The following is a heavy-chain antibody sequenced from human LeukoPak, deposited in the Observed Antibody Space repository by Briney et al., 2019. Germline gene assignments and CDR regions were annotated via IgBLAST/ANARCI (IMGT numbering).Heavy chain of an antibody. D-gene: IGHD3-10*01. CDR1: GGSISSYY. CDR3: AMSYGSQSYPRSIITDLDN. J-gene: IGHJ4*02. V-gene: IGHV4-59*08. Sequence: SETLSLTCTVSGGSISSYYWSWIRQPPGKGLEWIGYIYYSGSTNYNPSLKSRVTISVDTSKNQFSLKLSSVTAADTAVYFCAMSYGSQSYPRSIITDLDNWGQGTLVTVSS. CDR2: IYYSGST.